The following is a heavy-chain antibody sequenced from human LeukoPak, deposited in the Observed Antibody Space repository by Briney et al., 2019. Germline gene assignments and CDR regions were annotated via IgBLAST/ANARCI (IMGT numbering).Heavy chain of an antibody. J-gene: IGHJ4*02. CDR2: IYHSGST. D-gene: IGHD1-26*01. Sequence: SETLSLTCTVSGYSISSGYYRGWIRQPPGKGLEWIGSIYHSGSTYYNPSLKSRVTISVDTSKSQFSLKLSSVTAADTAVYYCARVVGAHYAFDYWGQGTLVTVSS. CDR1: GYSISSGYY. CDR3: ARVVGAHYAFDY. V-gene: IGHV4-38-2*02.